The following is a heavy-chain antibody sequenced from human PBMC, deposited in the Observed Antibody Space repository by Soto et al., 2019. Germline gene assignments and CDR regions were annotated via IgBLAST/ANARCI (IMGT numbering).Heavy chain of an antibody. CDR1: GDSVSSKSAA. V-gene: IGHV6-1*01. D-gene: IGHD2-15*01. CDR2: TYYRSKWNN. J-gene: IGHJ3*02. Sequence: SQSLSLTCVISGDSVSSKSAAWNWISQSPSTGLEWLGMTYYRSKWNNNYAVSVKSRITINPYTSKNQFSLQLNSVSPDDTAVYCCGARHSGGSDSFDIWGQGTMVTVSS. CDR3: GARHSGGSDSFDI.